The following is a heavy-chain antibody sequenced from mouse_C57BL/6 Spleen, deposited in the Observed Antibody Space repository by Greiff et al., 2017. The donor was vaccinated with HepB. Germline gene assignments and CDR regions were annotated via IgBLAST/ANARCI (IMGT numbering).Heavy chain of an antibody. CDR2: ISPGDGDT. D-gene: IGHD1-1*01. J-gene: IGHJ1*03. Sequence: VQGVESGAELVKPGASVKISCKASGYALSSYWMNWVKQRPGKGLAWIGQISPGDGDTNYNGKFKGKATLTADKSSSTAYMQLSSLTSEDSAVYFCARTDGSSYGYWYFDVWGTGTTVTVSS. V-gene: IGHV1-80*01. CDR3: ARTDGSSYGYWYFDV. CDR1: GYALSSYW.